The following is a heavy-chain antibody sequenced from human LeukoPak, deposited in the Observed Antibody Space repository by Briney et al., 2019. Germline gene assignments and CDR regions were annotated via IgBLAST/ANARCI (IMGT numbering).Heavy chain of an antibody. V-gene: IGHV3-72*01. D-gene: IGHD3-10*01. Sequence: PGGSLRLSCAASGFTVSDHYMDWVRQAPGKGLEWVGRTRNKANSYTTEYAASVKGRFTISRDDSKNSLYLQMSSLKTEDTAVYYCARATYGSGSYFLDYWGQGTLVTVSS. CDR3: ARATYGSGSYFLDY. CDR2: TRNKANSYTT. J-gene: IGHJ4*02. CDR1: GFTVSDHY.